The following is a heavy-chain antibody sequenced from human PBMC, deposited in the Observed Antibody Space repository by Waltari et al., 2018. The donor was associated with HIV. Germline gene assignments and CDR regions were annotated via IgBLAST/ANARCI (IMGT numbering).Heavy chain of an antibody. Sequence: EVHLVESGGDLLKPGGCLRLSCAASVFTFSNAWMAWVRQAPGKGLEWVGRIKSKSDGGTTDYNAAVKGRFTISRDDSKTTLFLQMNSLKTEDTAVYYRTTEEGYGSGSYLDYWGQGTPLTVSS. D-gene: IGHD3-10*01. CDR1: VFTFSNAW. CDR3: TTEEGYGSGSYLDY. CDR2: IKSKSDGGTT. V-gene: IGHV3-15*01. J-gene: IGHJ4*02.